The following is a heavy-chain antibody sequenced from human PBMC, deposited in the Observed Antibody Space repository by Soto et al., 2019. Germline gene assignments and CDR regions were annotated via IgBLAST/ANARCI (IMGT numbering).Heavy chain of an antibody. Sequence: EVQLVESGGGLVKPGGSLRLSCAASGFTFSKAWMTWVRQAPGKGLEWVGHIKSKTDGGTTDFAAPVRGRFTISRDDSKNTLYLQIKSLKSEDTAVYFCSTGTPGDRWGQGTMVTVSS. CDR2: IKSKTDGGTT. V-gene: IGHV3-15*07. CDR3: STGTPGDR. J-gene: IGHJ3*02. CDR1: GFTFSKAW.